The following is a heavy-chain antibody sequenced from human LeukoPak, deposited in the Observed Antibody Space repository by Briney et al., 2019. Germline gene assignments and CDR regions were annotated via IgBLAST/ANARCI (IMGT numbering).Heavy chain of an antibody. CDR3: AKLREIVVLPGALDY. D-gene: IGHD2-2*01. CDR2: IRYDGSDE. V-gene: IGHV3-30*02. Sequence: GGSLRLSCAASGFTFSSYGMHRVRQAPGKGLEWVAFIRYDGSDEYYADSVKGRLTISRDNSKNTLYLQMNSLRAEDTAVYYCAKLREIVVLPGALDYWGQGTLVTVSS. CDR1: GFTFSSYG. J-gene: IGHJ4*02.